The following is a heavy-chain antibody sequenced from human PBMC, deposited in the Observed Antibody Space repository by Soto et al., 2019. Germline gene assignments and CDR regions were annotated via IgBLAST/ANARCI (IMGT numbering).Heavy chain of an antibody. CDR1: GGSISSGGYY. CDR3: ARVRTDSSWYANFDY. CDR2: IYYSGST. Sequence: SETLSLTCTVSGGSISSGGYYWSWIRQHPGKGLEWIGYIYYSGSTYYNPSLKSRVTISVDTSKNQFSLKLSSVTAADTAVYYCARVRTDSSWYANFDYWGQGTLVTVSS. V-gene: IGHV4-31*03. D-gene: IGHD6-13*01. J-gene: IGHJ4*02.